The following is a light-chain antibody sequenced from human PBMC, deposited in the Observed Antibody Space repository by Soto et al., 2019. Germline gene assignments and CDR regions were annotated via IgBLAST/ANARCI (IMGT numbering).Light chain of an antibody. Sequence: QSALTQPASVSGSPGQSITISCTGTNSDIGGYNYVSWYQHRPGKAPKLMIYDVSNRPSGVSDRFSGSKSGNTASLTISGLQPEDEADYYCSSYTRSSTTAFGTGTKLTVL. CDR2: DVS. CDR3: SSYTRSSTTA. CDR1: NSDIGGYNY. J-gene: IGLJ1*01. V-gene: IGLV2-14*03.